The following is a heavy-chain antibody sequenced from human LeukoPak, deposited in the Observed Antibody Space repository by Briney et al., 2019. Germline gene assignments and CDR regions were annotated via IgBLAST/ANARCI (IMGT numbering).Heavy chain of an antibody. D-gene: IGHD2-2*01. CDR2: IYYSGST. V-gene: IGHV4-39*01. J-gene: IGHJ4*02. Sequence: SETLSLTCTVSGVSISSRSYYWGWIRQPPGKGLEWIGTIYYSGSTYYNPSLKSRVTISVDTSKNQFSLKLSSVTAADTAVYYCARHDCSSTSCYAEYWGQGTLVSVSS. CDR3: ARHDCSSTSCYAEY. CDR1: GVSISSRSYY.